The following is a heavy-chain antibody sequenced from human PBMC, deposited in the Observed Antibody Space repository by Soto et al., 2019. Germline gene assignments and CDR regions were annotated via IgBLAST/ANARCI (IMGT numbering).Heavy chain of an antibody. CDR2: ISAYNGNT. V-gene: IGHV1-18*01. CDR1: GYTFTSYG. CDR3: ARDVIPGSDIVVVVAGMDV. D-gene: IGHD2-15*01. J-gene: IGHJ6*01. Sequence: GAAVKCSCKASGYTFTSYGISWVRQAPGQVLEWMGWISAYNGNTNYAQKLQGRVTMTTDTSTSTAYMELRSLRSDDTAVYYCARDVIPGSDIVVVVAGMDVGGQGTTVNVSS.